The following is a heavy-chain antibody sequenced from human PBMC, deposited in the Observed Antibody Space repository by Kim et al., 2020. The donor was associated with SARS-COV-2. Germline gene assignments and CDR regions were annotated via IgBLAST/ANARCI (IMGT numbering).Heavy chain of an antibody. D-gene: IGHD5-18*01. CDR1: GGPIRNFY. V-gene: IGHV4-59*01. CDR2: ISYSGSS. CDR3: ARVDGYTYGYDFYNYFGMDV. J-gene: IGHJ6*02. Sequence: SETLSLTCTVSGGPIRNFYWSWTPQSPGKGLEWIGQISYSGSSNYNPSLKSRVTISVDTSKNQLSLKLSSVTAADTAVYYCARVDGYTYGYDFYNYFGMDVWGQGTTVTVSS.